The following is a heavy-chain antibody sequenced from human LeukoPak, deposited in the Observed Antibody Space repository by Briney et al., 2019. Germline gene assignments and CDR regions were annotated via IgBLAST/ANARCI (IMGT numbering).Heavy chain of an antibody. CDR3: ARGVIAARTPFDY. CDR2: IYYSGST. J-gene: IGHJ4*02. CDR1: GGSISSYY. V-gene: IGHV4-39*01. Sequence: SETLSLTCTVSGGSISSYYWGWIRQPPGKGLEWIGSIYYSGSTYYNPSLKSRVTISVDTSKNQFSLKLSSVTAADTAVYYCARGVIAARTPFDYWGQGTLVTVSS. D-gene: IGHD6-6*01.